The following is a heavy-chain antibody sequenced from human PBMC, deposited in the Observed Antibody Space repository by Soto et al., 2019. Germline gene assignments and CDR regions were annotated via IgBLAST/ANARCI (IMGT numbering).Heavy chain of an antibody. CDR1: GFTFSMYW. V-gene: IGHV3-74*01. CDR3: TRGPRSTSTGTGAF. Sequence: GGSLRLSCAASGFTFSMYWMHWVRQVPGKGPEWVSRINDDGISTNYADPVKGRFTISRDNAKNTLYLQMNALRVEDTAVYYCTRGPRSTSTGTGAFWGQGTLVTVS. J-gene: IGHJ4*02. D-gene: IGHD1-1*01. CDR2: INDDGIST.